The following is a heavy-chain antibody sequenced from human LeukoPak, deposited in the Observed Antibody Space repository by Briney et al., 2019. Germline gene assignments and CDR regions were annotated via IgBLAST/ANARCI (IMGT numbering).Heavy chain of an antibody. J-gene: IGHJ4*02. Sequence: SETLSLTCAVYGGSFSGYYWSWIRQPPGKGLEWIGKINHCGSTNYNPSLKSRVTISVNTSKNQFSLKLSSVTAADTAVYYCARGGIVATISDYFDYWGQGTLVTVSS. D-gene: IGHD5-12*01. V-gene: IGHV4-34*01. CDR2: INHCGST. CDR3: ARGGIVATISDYFDY. CDR1: GGSFSGYY.